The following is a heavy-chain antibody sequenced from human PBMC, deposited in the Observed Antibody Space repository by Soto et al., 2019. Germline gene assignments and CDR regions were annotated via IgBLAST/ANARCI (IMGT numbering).Heavy chain of an antibody. CDR2: IYYDGST. Sequence: PSETLSLTCTVSGDSISSSSSYYCGWVRQPPGKGLEWLASIYYDGSTYHNPSLKSRVTISVDTSKNQFSLRLTSVTAADTAVYYCARALGGKTLSFYYFDNWGQGALVTVYS. CDR1: GDSISSSSSYY. CDR3: ARALGGKTLSFYYFDN. V-gene: IGHV4-39*07. J-gene: IGHJ4*02. D-gene: IGHD1-26*01.